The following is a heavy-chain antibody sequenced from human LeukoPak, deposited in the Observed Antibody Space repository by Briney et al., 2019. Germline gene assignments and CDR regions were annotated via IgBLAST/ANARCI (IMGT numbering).Heavy chain of an antibody. CDR2: ISSSSSYI. CDR1: GFTFSSYS. D-gene: IGHD1-26*01. Sequence: PGGSLRLSCAAFGFTFSSYSMNWVRQAPGKGLEWVSSISSSSSYIYYADSVKGRFTISRDNAKNSLYLQMNSLRAEDTAVYYCTVPRIVGATPGLYYGMDVWGQGTTVTVSS. V-gene: IGHV3-21*01. J-gene: IGHJ6*02. CDR3: TVPRIVGATPGLYYGMDV.